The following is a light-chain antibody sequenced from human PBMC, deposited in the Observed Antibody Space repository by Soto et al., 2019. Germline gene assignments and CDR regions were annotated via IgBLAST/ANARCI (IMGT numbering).Light chain of an antibody. Sequence: QSVLAQPPSASGSPGQSVTISCTGTSSDVGGYDYVSWYRQHPGKAPKLMIYEVTIRPSGVSDRFSGSKSGNTASLTISGLQAEDEADYYCNSYTTSGTLYVFGTGTKVTVL. J-gene: IGLJ1*01. V-gene: IGLV2-14*01. CDR2: EVT. CDR3: NSYTTSGTLYV. CDR1: SSDVGGYDY.